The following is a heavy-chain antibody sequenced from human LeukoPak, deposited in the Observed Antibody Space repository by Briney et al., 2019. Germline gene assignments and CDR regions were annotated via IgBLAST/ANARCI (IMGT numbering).Heavy chain of an antibody. CDR2: IYPRDGST. CDR1: GYAFTSNY. CDR3: ARDQEGFDY. Sequence: ASVKVSCKASGYAFTSNYIHWVRQAPGQGLEWMGMIYPRDGSTSYAQKFQGRVTVTRDTSTSTVHMELSGLRSEDTAVYYCARDQEGFDYWGQGTLVTVSS. V-gene: IGHV1-46*01. J-gene: IGHJ4*02.